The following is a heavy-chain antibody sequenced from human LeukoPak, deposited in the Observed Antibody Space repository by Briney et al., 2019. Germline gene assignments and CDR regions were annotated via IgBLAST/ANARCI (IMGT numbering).Heavy chain of an antibody. D-gene: IGHD2-2*01. CDR1: GYTFTSCY. CDR3: ARDIVVVPAASYFDY. Sequence: AASVKVSCKASGYTFTSCYMHWVRQAPGQGLEWMGIINPSGGSTSYAQKFQGRVTMTRDTSTSTVYMELSSLRSEDTAVYYCARDIVVVPAASYFDYWGQGTLVTVSS. V-gene: IGHV1-46*01. J-gene: IGHJ4*02. CDR2: INPSGGST.